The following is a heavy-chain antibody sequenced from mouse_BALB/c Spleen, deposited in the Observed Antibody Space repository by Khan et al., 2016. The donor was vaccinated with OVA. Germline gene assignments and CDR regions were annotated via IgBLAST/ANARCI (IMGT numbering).Heavy chain of an antibody. CDR1: GYTFTNYV. V-gene: IGHV1S136*01. D-gene: IGHD2-13*01. CDR2: INPDNDGT. Sequence: EVQLQESGPELVKPGASVKMSCKASGYTFTNYVINWVMQKPGQGFEWIGYINPDNDGTRFNDNFKGQATLTSEKSSSTAYLELSNLNTEDSAVYYCSTEASNGDFSFAYWGQGTLVTVSA. J-gene: IGHJ3*01. CDR3: STEASNGDFSFAY.